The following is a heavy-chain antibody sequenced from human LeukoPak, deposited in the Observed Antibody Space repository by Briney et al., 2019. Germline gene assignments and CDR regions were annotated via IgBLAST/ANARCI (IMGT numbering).Heavy chain of an antibody. Sequence: ASVKVSCKASGYTFTGFYMHWVRQAPGQGLEWMGWINPNSGDTNYVQKFQGRVTMTRDTSISTAYMELSRLRSDDTAVYYCARDQYPYGSGSYTDYWGQGTLVTVSS. CDR3: ARDQYPYGSGSYTDY. D-gene: IGHD3-10*01. J-gene: IGHJ4*02. V-gene: IGHV1-2*02. CDR2: INPNSGDT. CDR1: GYTFTGFY.